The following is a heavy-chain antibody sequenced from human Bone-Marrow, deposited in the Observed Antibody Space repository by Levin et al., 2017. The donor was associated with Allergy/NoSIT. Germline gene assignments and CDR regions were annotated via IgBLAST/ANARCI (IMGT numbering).Heavy chain of an antibody. D-gene: IGHD2-15*01. CDR3: ARDYDQDIVVVVAANDNWFDP. CDR2: INPNSGGT. V-gene: IGHV1-2*06. Sequence: ASVKVSCKASGYTFTGYYMHWVRQAPGQGLEWMGRINPNSGGTNYAQKFQGRVTMTRDTSISTAYMELSRLRSDDTAVYYCARDYDQDIVVVVAANDNWFDPWGQGTLVTVSS. J-gene: IGHJ5*02. CDR1: GYTFTGYY.